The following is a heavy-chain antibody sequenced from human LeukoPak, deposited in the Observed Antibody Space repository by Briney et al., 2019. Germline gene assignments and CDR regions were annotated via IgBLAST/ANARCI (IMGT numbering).Heavy chain of an antibody. CDR1: GFTFSSYG. CDR3: AKDFVVVPGNVNYFDY. CDR2: ISYDGSNK. Sequence: GGSLRLSCAASGFTFSSYGMHWVRQAPGKGLEWVAVISYDGSNKYYADSVKGRFTISRDNSKNTLYVQMKSLRAEDTAVYYCAKDFVVVPGNVNYFDYWGQGTLVTVSS. J-gene: IGHJ4*02. V-gene: IGHV3-30*18. D-gene: IGHD2-21*02.